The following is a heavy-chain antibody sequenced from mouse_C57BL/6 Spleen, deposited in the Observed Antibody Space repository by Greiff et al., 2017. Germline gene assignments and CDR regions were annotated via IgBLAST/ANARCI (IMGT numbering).Heavy chain of an antibody. CDR2: IDPSDSYT. D-gene: IGHD1-1*01. J-gene: IGHJ4*01. Sequence: VQLQQPGAELVRPGTSVKLSCKASGYTFTSYWMHWVKQRPGQGLEWIGVIDPSDSYTNYNQKFKGKATLTVDTSSSTAYMQLSSLTSEDSAVYYCERRGTTVVAVDYWGQGTSVTVSS. CDR1: GYTFTSYW. CDR3: ERRGTTVVAVDY. V-gene: IGHV1-59*01.